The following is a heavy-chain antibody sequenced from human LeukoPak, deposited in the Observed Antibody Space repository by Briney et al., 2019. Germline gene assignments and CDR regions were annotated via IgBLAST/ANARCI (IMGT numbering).Heavy chain of an antibody. D-gene: IGHD6-13*01. CDR3: APRVGQSDSSSYDY. CDR2: IIPIFGTA. J-gene: IGHJ4*02. V-gene: IGHV1-69*05. Sequence: SVKVSCKASGGTFSSYAISWVRQAPGQGLEWMGGIIPIFGTANYAQKFQGRVTITTDESTSTAYMELSSLRSEDTAVYYCAPRVGQSDSSSYDYWGQGTLVTVSS. CDR1: GGTFSSYA.